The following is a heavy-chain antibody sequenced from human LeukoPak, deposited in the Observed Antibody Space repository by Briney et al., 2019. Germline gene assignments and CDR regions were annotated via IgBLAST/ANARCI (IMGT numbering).Heavy chain of an antibody. Sequence: GGSLRLSCAPSGYTFSDYLMTWGRHAPGQGLEWVGSIKYDGIDTYYVDSLRGRFTISRDDAKNSLYLQMNSLRAEDTAVYFCVRLAFHFDSWGQGILVTVSS. V-gene: IGHV3-7*04. CDR3: VRLAFHFDS. CDR1: GYTFSDYL. J-gene: IGHJ4*02. CDR2: IKYDGIDT.